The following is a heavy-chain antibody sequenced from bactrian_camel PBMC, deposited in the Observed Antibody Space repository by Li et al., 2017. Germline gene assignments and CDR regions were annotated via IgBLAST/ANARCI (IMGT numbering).Heavy chain of an antibody. CDR1: LYIYSSYC. CDR3: AARVCYYGTSIVFSSSSYTY. J-gene: IGHJ4*01. CDR2: HYAGTATT. Sequence: HVQLVESGGGSVQAGGSLRLFCEISLYIYSSYCMGWFRQAPGKEREAVAAHYAGTATTYVADSVKGRFAISEDSAKNTIYLQMNSLQPDDTGMYYCAARVCYYGTSIVFSSSSYTYWGQGTQVTVS. D-gene: IGHD6*01. V-gene: IGHV3S1*01.